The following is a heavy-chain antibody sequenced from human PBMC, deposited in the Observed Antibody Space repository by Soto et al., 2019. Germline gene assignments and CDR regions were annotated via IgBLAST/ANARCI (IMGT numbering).Heavy chain of an antibody. J-gene: IGHJ4*02. D-gene: IGHD2-2*02. CDR3: ARTATQCSRTSCYTVSLDF. CDR2: INRDGVT. V-gene: IGHV4-34*01. CDR1: GGSFSGYY. Sequence: SETLSLTCTVLGGSFSGYYWGWIRQPPGKGLEWIGEINRDGVTNYNPSLKSRLTISVGTSKNQFSLNLNSVTAADTAVYYCARTATQCSRTSCYTVSLDFWGQGTLVTVS.